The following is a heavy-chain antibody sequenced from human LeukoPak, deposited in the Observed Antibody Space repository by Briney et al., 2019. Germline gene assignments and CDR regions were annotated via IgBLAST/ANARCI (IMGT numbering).Heavy chain of an antibody. Sequence: ASVKVSCKASGYTFTDYYMHWVRQAPGQGLEWMGWIDPDGGGTNYAQMFRGRVTMTRDTSISTAYMELSSLRSDDTAIYSRARVAGRSGPFEYGVQGTLVTVSS. CDR2: IDPDGGGT. J-gene: IGHJ4*02. CDR3: ARVAGRSGPFEY. CDR1: GYTFTDYY. V-gene: IGHV1-2*02.